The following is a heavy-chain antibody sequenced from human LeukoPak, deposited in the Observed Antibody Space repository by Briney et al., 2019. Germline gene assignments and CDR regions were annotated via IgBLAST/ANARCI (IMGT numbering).Heavy chain of an antibody. J-gene: IGHJ6*03. V-gene: IGHV1-8*03. CDR1: GYTFTRYG. CDR3: ARGVLAAAGTGGYYYYMDV. CDR2: MNPNSGNT. D-gene: IGHD6-13*01. Sequence: GASVKVSCKASGYTFTRYGINWVRQATGQGLEWMGWMNPNSGNTGYAQKFQGRVTITRNTSISTAYMELSSLRSEDTAVYYCARGVLAAAGTGGYYYYMDVWGKGTTVTVSS.